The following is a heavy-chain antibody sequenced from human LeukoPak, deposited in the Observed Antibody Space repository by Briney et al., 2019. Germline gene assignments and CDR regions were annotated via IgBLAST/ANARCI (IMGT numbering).Heavy chain of an antibody. CDR2: IWYDGSNK. CDR1: GFTFSGYG. CDR3: ARDLGGVAVADHYFDY. D-gene: IGHD6-19*01. J-gene: IGHJ4*02. Sequence: GGSLRLSCAASGFTFSGYGMHWVRQAPGKGLEWVAVIWYDGSNKYYADSVKGRFTISRDNSKNTLYLQMNSLRAEDTAVYYCARDLGGVAVADHYFDYWGQGTLVTVSS. V-gene: IGHV3-33*01.